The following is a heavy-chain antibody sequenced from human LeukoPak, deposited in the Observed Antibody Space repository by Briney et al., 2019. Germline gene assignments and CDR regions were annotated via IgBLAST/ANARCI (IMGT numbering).Heavy chain of an antibody. CDR1: GFTFSSYG. J-gene: IGHJ3*02. Sequence: GGSLRLSCAASGFTFSSYGMHWVRQAPGKGLEWVAVISYDGSNKYYADSVKGRFTISRDNSKNTLYLQMNSLRAEDTAVYYCAKDSRHIVVVTAIRAFDIWGQGTMVTVSS. V-gene: IGHV3-30*18. CDR2: ISYDGSNK. D-gene: IGHD2-21*02. CDR3: AKDSRHIVVVTAIRAFDI.